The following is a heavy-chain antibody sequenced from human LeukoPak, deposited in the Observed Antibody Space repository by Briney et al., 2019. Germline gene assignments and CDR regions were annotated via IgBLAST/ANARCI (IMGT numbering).Heavy chain of an antibody. CDR1: GYSFTSYW. J-gene: IGHJ6*02. CDR3: ARHKKGWFGERYYYYGMDV. CDR2: IYPGDSDT. Sequence: GESLKISCKGSGYSFTSYWIGWVRQMPGKGLEWMGIIYPGDSDTRYSPSFQGQVTISADKSISTAYLQWSSLKASDTAMYYCARHKKGWFGERYYYYGMDVWGQGTTVTVSS. V-gene: IGHV5-51*01. D-gene: IGHD3-10*01.